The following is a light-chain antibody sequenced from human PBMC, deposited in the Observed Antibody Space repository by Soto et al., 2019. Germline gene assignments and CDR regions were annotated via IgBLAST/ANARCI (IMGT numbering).Light chain of an antibody. J-gene: IGLJ1*01. V-gene: IGLV2-14*01. CDR3: SSYRDSSSLV. CDR2: EVR. CDR1: SSDVGGHNY. Sequence: QSALTQPASVSGSPGQSITISCTGTSSDVGGHNYVSWYQQHPGKAPKLMIYEVRNRPSGVSNRFSGSKSGNTASLTISGLQAEDEADYYCSSYRDSSSLVFGTGTKLTVL.